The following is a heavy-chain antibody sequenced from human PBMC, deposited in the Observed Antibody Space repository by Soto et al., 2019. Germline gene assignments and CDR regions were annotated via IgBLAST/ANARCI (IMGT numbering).Heavy chain of an antibody. J-gene: IGHJ6*03. D-gene: IGHD3-10*01. CDR1: GGSISSSSYY. CDR3: ARRERDQVRGVWFYYMHV. Sequence: SETLSLTCTVSGGSISSSSYYWAWIRQPPGKGLDWIGNIYYSGSTYYNPSLKSRVTISLDTSKNQFSLNLSPVTAADTAVYYCARRERDQVRGVWFYYMHVWGRGTTVTVSS. CDR2: IYYSGST. V-gene: IGHV4-39*01.